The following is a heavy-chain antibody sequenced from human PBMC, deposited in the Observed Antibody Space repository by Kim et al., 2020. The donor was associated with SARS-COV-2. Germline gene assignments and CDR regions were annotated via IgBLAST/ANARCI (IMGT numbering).Heavy chain of an antibody. J-gene: IGHJ6*02. V-gene: IGHV7-4-1*02. Sequence: ASVNVSCKASGYTFTSYAMNWVRQAPGQGLEWMGWINTNTGNPTYAQGFTGRFVFSLDTSVSTAYLQISSLKAEDTAVYYCAIHYYGSGSYYLSAGYYGMDVWGQGTTVTVSS. CDR2: INTNTGNP. D-gene: IGHD3-10*01. CDR3: AIHYYGSGSYYLSAGYYGMDV. CDR1: GYTFTSYA.